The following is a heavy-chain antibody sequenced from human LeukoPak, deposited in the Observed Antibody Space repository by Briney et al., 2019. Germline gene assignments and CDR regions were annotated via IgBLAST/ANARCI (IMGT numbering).Heavy chain of an antibody. D-gene: IGHD6-13*01. CDR3: ASGYDYYYGMDV. J-gene: IGHJ6*02. CDR1: GGSISSYC. Sequence: SETLSLTCTVSGGSISSYCWSWIRQPPGKGLDWIGYIYYSGSTNYNPSLKSRVTISVDTSKNQFSLKLSSVTAADTAVYYCASGYDYYYGMDVWGQGTTVTVSS. CDR2: IYYSGST. V-gene: IGHV4-59*08.